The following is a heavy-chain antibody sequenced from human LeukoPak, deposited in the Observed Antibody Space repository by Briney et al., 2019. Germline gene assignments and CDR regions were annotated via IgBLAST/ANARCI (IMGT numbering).Heavy chain of an antibody. CDR3: ARGRGPITMIRGVTLRGFDP. CDR1: GYTYTGYY. Sequence: GASVKVSCKASGYTYTGYYMHWVRQAPGQGLEWMGWINSNSGGTNYAQKFQGRVTMTRDTSISTAYMELSRLRSDDTAVYYCARGRGPITMIRGVTLRGFDPWGQGTLVTVSS. D-gene: IGHD3-10*01. V-gene: IGHV1-2*02. J-gene: IGHJ5*02. CDR2: INSNSGGT.